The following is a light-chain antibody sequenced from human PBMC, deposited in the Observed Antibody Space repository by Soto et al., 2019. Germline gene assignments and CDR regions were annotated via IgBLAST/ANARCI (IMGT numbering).Light chain of an antibody. J-gene: IGKJ5*01. CDR2: DAS. V-gene: IGKV3D-20*02. Sequence: ETVLTQSPGTLSLSPGERATLSCRASQSVDSTYLAWSQQKPGQAPRLLIYDASSRATGIPDRFSGGGSGTDFNLTISRLETDDFAVYYCQQRSNWQITFGQGTRLEIK. CDR3: QQRSNWQIT. CDR1: QSVDSTY.